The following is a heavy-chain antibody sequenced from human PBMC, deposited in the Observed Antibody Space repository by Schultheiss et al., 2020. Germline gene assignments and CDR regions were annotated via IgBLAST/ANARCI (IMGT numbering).Heavy chain of an antibody. CDR1: GYTFTSYY. Sequence: ASVKVSCKASGYTFTSYYMHWVRQAPGQGLEWMGWINPNSGGTNYAQKFQGRVTMTRDTSISTAYMELSRLRSDDTAVYYCAKDLAYCGGDCYSYWGQGTLGTVAS. CDR3: AKDLAYCGGDCYSY. CDR2: INPNSGGT. J-gene: IGHJ4*02. V-gene: IGHV1-2*02. D-gene: IGHD2-21*02.